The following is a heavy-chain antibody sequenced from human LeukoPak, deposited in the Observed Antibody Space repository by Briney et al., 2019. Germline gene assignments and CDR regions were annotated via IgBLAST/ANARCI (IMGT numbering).Heavy chain of an antibody. V-gene: IGHV3-23*01. D-gene: IGHD3-3*01. CDR2: ISGSGGST. CDR1: GFTFSSYA. J-gene: IGHJ4*02. CDR3: ARSSPPYYDFWSGYLCFDY. Sequence: GGSLRLSCAASGFTFSSYAMSWVRQAPGKGLEWVSAISGSGGSTYYADSVKGRFTISRDNSKNTLYLQMNSLRAEDTAVYYCARSSPPYYDFWSGYLCFDYWGQGILVTVSS.